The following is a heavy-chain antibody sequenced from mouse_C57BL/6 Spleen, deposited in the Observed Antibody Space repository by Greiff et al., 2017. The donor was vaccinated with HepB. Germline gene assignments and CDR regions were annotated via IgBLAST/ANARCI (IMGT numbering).Heavy chain of an antibody. CDR2: IYPGNSDT. V-gene: IGHV1-5*01. Sequence: EVQLQQSGTVLARPGASVKMSCKTSGYTFTSYWMHWVKQRPGQGLEWIGAIYPGNSDTSYNQKFKGKAKLTAVTSASTAYMELSSLTNEDSAVYYCTRDYSNYWEVTYYFDYWGQGTTLTVSS. CDR3: TRDYSNYWEVTYYFDY. D-gene: IGHD2-5*01. J-gene: IGHJ2*01. CDR1: GYTFTSYW.